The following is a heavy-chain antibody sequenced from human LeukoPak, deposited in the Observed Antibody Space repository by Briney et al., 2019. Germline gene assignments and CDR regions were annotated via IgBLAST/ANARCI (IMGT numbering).Heavy chain of an antibody. CDR1: GYTFTAYY. Sequence: ASVKVSCKASGYTFTAYYMHLVRQAPGQGLEWMGWINPNSGGTNYAQKFQGRVTMTRDTSISTAYMELSRLRSDDTAVYYCARTLLAGFGDFNWFDPWGQGTLGTVSS. V-gene: IGHV1-2*02. J-gene: IGHJ5*02. CDR3: ARTLLAGFGDFNWFDP. D-gene: IGHD3-10*01. CDR2: INPNSGGT.